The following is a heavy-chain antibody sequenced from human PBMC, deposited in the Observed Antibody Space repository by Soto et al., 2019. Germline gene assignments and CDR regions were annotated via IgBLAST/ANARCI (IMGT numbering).Heavy chain of an antibody. D-gene: IGHD2-2*01. CDR2: INAGNGNT. Sequence: ASVKVSCKASGYTFTSYAMHWVRQAPGQRLEWMGWINAGNGNTKYSQKFQGRVTITRDTSASTAYMELSSLRSEDTAVYYCASWVVVPAARYYFDYWGQGTLVTVSS. V-gene: IGHV1-3*01. CDR3: ASWVVVPAARYYFDY. J-gene: IGHJ4*02. CDR1: GYTFTSYA.